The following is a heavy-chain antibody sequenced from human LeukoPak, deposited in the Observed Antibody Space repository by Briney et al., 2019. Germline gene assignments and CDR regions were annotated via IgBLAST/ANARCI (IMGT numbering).Heavy chain of an antibody. CDR3: AKNLLGSESFSWYFDL. CDR1: GFTFSRDR. J-gene: IGHJ2*01. Sequence: GGSLRLSCAASGFTFSRDRMSWVRQAPGKGLEWVSSISASGGGTVYADSVKGRVTISRDNSQNTLYLQMHSLRAEDTAVYSCAKNLLGSESFSWYFDLWGRGTLVTVSS. CDR2: ISASGGGT. V-gene: IGHV3-23*01. D-gene: IGHD1-26*01.